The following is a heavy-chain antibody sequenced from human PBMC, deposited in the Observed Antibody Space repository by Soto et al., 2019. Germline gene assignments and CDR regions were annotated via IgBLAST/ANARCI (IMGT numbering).Heavy chain of an antibody. J-gene: IGHJ4*02. Sequence: QVQLVESGGGVVQPGRSLRLSCAASGFTFSSYAMHWVRQAPGKGLEWVAVISYDGSNKYYADSVKGRFTISRDNSKNTLYLKMNSLRAEDTAVYYCAREGNVVVVAAPSYWGQGTLVTVSS. CDR1: GFTFSSYA. D-gene: IGHD2-15*01. V-gene: IGHV3-30-3*01. CDR2: ISYDGSNK. CDR3: AREGNVVVVAAPSY.